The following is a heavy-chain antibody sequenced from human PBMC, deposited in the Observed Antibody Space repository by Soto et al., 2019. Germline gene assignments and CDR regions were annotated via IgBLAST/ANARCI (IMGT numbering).Heavy chain of an antibody. CDR2: ISGSGGST. CDR1: GFTFSSYA. V-gene: IGHV3-23*01. D-gene: IGHD3-10*01. J-gene: IGHJ6*02. Sequence: LILSCAASGFTFSSYAMSWVRQAPGKGLEWVSAISGSGGSTYYADSVKGRFTISRDNSKNTLYLQMNSLRAEDTAVYYCAKSIYGPFYYYGMDVWGQGTTVTVSS. CDR3: AKSIYGPFYYYGMDV.